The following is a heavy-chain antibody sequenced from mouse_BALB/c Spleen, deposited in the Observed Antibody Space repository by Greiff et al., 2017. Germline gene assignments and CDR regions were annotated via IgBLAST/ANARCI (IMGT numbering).Heavy chain of an antibody. CDR1: GFTFSSFG. D-gene: IGHD2-14*01. Sequence: EVQLVESGGGLVQPGGSRKLSCAASGFTFSSFGMHWVRQAPEKGLEWVAYISSGSSTIYYADTVKGRFTISRDNPKNTLFLQMTSLRSEETAMYYCARSDYRDDRWYFDVWGEGTTVTVSS. J-gene: IGHJ1*01. CDR3: ARSDYRDDRWYFDV. CDR2: ISSGSSTI. V-gene: IGHV5-17*02.